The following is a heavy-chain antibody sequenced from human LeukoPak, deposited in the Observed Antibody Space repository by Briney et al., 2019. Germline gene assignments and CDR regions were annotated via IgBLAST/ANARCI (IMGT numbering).Heavy chain of an antibody. Sequence: GGSLRLSCAASGFTFSSYGMHWVRQAPGKGLEWVAVISYDGSNKYYADSVKGRFTISRDNSKNTLYLQMNSLRAEDTAVYYCAKDYWVTTVTTFDYWGRGALVTVSS. J-gene: IGHJ4*02. V-gene: IGHV3-30*18. CDR1: GFTFSSYG. CDR2: ISYDGSNK. D-gene: IGHD4-17*01. CDR3: AKDYWVTTVTTFDY.